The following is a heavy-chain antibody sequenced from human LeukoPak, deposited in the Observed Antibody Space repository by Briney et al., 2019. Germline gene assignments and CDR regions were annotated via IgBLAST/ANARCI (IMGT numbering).Heavy chain of an antibody. CDR2: IKQDGGEK. CDR3: ARGSYGSGSYYAGNWFDP. V-gene: IGHV3-7*01. D-gene: IGHD3-22*01. Sequence: GGSLRLSCAASGFTFNNYWMSWVRQAPGKGLEWVANIKQDGGEKYYVDSVKGRFTISRDNAKNSLSLQMNSLRAEDTAVYSCARGSYGSGSYYAGNWFDPWGQGTLVTVSS. J-gene: IGHJ5*02. CDR1: GFTFNNYW.